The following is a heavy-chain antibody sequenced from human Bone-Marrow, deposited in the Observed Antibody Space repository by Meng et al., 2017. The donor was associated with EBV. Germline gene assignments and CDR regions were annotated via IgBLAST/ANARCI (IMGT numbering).Heavy chain of an antibody. CDR2: INHSGST. CDR1: GGSFSGYY. D-gene: IGHD3-22*01. V-gene: IGHV4-34*01. J-gene: IGHJ4*02. CDR3: ASRHYYDSSGYYGFDY. Sequence: QGQLQQGGAGLLKPSETLSLPCAVYGGSFSGYYWSWIRQPPGKGLEWIGEINHSGSTNYNPSLKSRVTISVDTSKNQFSLKLSSVTAADTAVYYCASRHYYDSSGYYGFDYWGQGTLVTVSS.